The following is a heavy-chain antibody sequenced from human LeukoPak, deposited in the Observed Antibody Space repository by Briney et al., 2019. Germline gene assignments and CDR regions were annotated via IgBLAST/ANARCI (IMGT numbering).Heavy chain of an antibody. Sequence: PGGSLRLSCAASGFTFSSYGMSWVRQAPGKGLEWVSAISGSGGSTYYADSVKGRFTISRDNSKNTLYLQMNSLRAEDTAVYYCAKGVASMVRGVNDAFDIWGQGTMVTVSS. V-gene: IGHV3-23*01. CDR2: ISGSGGST. CDR3: AKGVASMVRGVNDAFDI. J-gene: IGHJ3*02. D-gene: IGHD3-10*01. CDR1: GFTFSSYG.